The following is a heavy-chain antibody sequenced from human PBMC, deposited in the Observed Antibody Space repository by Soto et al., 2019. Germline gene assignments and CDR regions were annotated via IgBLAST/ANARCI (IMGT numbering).Heavy chain of an antibody. CDR2: IIPMFGTA. V-gene: IGHV1-69*12. Sequence: QVQLVQSGAEVKKPESSVKVSCKAPGGTFSTYAISWVRQAPGQGLEWMGGIIPMFGTANYAQRLQDRVTITEDESTKTVYMELSSLRSEDTAVYFCASGIQLWLRRINNGYSGWGQGTLVTVSS. D-gene: IGHD5-18*01. CDR3: ASGIQLWLRRINNGYSG. CDR1: GGTFSTYA. J-gene: IGHJ4*02.